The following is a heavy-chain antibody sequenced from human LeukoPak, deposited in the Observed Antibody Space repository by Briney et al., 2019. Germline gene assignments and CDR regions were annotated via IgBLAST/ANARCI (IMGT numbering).Heavy chain of an antibody. J-gene: IGHJ4*02. Sequence: SETLSLTCTVSGGSISSSSYYWGWIRQPPGKGLEWIGSIYYSGSTYYNPSLKSRVTISVDRSKNQFSLKLSSVTAADTAVYYCARVVVVPAAMPFSGYYFDYWGQGTLVTVSS. CDR3: ARVVVVPAAMPFSGYYFDY. CDR2: IYYSGST. CDR1: GGSISSSSYY. D-gene: IGHD2-2*01. V-gene: IGHV4-39*07.